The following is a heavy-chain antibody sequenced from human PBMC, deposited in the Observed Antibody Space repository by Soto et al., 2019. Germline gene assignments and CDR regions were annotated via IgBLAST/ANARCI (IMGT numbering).Heavy chain of an antibody. CDR3: ARGDDYDFWSVLHAFDI. Sequence: GGSLRLSCAASGFTFSSYGMHWVRQAPGKGLEWVAVIWYDGSNKYYADSVKGRFTISRDNSKNTLYLQMNSLRAEDTAVYYCARGDDYDFWSVLHAFDIWGQGTMVTVSS. CDR2: IWYDGSNK. V-gene: IGHV3-33*01. D-gene: IGHD3-3*01. J-gene: IGHJ3*02. CDR1: GFTFSSYG.